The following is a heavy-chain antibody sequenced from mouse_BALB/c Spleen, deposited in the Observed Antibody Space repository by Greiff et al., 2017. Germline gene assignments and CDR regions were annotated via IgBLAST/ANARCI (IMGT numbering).Heavy chain of an antibody. V-gene: IGHV1S29*02. CDR3: ARKDGNYAMDY. CDR1: GYTFTDYN. CDR2: IYPYNGGT. D-gene: IGHD2-1*01. Sequence: EVKLMESGPELVKPGASVKISCKASGYTFTDYNMHWVKQSHGKSLEWIGYIYPYNGGTGYNQKFKSKATLTVDNSSSTAYMELRSLTSEDSAVYYCARKDGNYAMDYWGQGTSVTVSS. J-gene: IGHJ4*01.